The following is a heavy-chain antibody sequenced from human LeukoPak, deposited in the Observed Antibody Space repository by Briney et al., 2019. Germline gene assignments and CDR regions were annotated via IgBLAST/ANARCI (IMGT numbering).Heavy chain of an antibody. CDR3: AREGYLDAFDI. CDR2: ISSSSSYI. V-gene: IGHV3-21*01. D-gene: IGHD2-15*01. J-gene: IGHJ3*02. CDR1: GFTFSSYS. Sequence: GGSLRLSCAASGFTFSSYSVNWVRQAPGKGLEWVSSISSSSSYIYYADSVKGRFTISRDNAKNSLYLQMNSLRAEDTAVYYCAREGYLDAFDIWGQGTMVTVSS.